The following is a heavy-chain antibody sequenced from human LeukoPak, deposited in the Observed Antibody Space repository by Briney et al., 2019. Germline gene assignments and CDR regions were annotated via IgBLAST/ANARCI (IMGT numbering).Heavy chain of an antibody. V-gene: IGHV3-23*01. Sequence: GGSLRLSCAASGFTFSSYEMSWVRQAPGKGLEWVSAISGSGGSTYYADSVKGRFTISRDNSKNTLYLQMNSLRAEDTAVYYCAKDPFYDFWSGYYPRDYWGQGTLVTVSS. J-gene: IGHJ4*02. D-gene: IGHD3-3*01. CDR1: GFTFSSYE. CDR3: AKDPFYDFWSGYYPRDY. CDR2: ISGSGGST.